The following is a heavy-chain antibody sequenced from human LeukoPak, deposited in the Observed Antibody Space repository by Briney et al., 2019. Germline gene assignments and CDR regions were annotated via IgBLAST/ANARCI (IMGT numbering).Heavy chain of an antibody. Sequence: GGSLRLSCAASGFTFSSYSMNWVRQAPGKGREWVSSISSSSSYIYYADSVKGRFTISRDNAKNSLYLQMNSLRAEDTAVYYCARAITDYDILTGYYIVALDIWGQGTMVTVSS. V-gene: IGHV3-21*01. J-gene: IGHJ3*02. CDR3: ARAITDYDILTGYYIVALDI. CDR2: ISSSSSYI. CDR1: GFTFSSYS. D-gene: IGHD3-9*01.